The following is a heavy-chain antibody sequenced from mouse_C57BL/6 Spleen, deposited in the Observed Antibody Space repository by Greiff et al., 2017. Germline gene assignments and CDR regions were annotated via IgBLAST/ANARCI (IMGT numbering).Heavy chain of an antibody. V-gene: IGHV1-50*01. J-gene: IGHJ4*01. CDR3: AHSSGYAMDY. Sequence: QVQLKQPGAELVKPGASVKLSCKASGYTFTSYWMQWVQQRPGQGLEWIGEIDPSDSYTNYNQKFKGKATLTVDTSSSTAYIQLSSLTSEDSAVYYCAHSSGYAMDYWGQGTSVTVSS. D-gene: IGHD3-2*02. CDR1: GYTFTSYW. CDR2: IDPSDSYT.